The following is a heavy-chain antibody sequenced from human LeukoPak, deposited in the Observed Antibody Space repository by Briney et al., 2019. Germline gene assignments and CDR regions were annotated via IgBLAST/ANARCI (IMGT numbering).Heavy chain of an antibody. D-gene: IGHD1-26*01. J-gene: IGHJ4*02. Sequence: GGSLRLSCAASGFTVSSNYMSWVRQAPGKGLEWVSVIYRGGGTYYADSVKGRFTISRDNSKNTLYLQMNSLRAEDTAVYYCTTDRLRSGSYYGEHYFDYWGQGTLVTVSS. CDR3: TTDRLRSGSYYGEHYFDY. CDR2: IYRGGGT. V-gene: IGHV3-53*01. CDR1: GFTVSSNY.